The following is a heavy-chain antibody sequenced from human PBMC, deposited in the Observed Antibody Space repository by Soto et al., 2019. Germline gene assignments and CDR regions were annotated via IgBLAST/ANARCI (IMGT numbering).Heavy chain of an antibody. D-gene: IGHD5-12*01. CDR2: IYHSGST. V-gene: IGHV4-30-2*01. CDR3: ARPGYSGYVDY. Sequence: SETLSLTCAVSGGSISRGGYSWSWIRQPPGKGLEWIGYIYHSGSTYYNPSLKSRVTISVDRSKNQFSLKLSSVTAADTAVYYCARPGYSGYVDYWGQGTLVTVSS. CDR1: GGSISRGGYS. J-gene: IGHJ4*02.